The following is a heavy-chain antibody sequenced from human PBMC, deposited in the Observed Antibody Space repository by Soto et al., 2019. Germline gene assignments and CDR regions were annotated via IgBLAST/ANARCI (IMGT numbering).Heavy chain of an antibody. J-gene: IGHJ5*02. D-gene: IGHD4-17*01. CDR3: ARDRDDYGGNFDH. CDR2: ISPYSGNT. CDR1: GYNFTIYG. Sequence: QVPLVQSGAEVRRPGASVKVSCKASGYNFTIYGITWVRQAPGQGLDWMGWISPYSGNTNYAQKIQGRVTMTTDTSTSTAYMELRSLRSDDTAIYYCARDRDDYGGNFDHWGQGTLVTVSS. V-gene: IGHV1-18*04.